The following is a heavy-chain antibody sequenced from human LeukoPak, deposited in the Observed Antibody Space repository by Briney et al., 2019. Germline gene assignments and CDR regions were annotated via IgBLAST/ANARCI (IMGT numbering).Heavy chain of an antibody. V-gene: IGHV3-48*04. J-gene: IGHJ4*02. D-gene: IGHD6-19*01. CDR2: ISSSGGTI. Sequence: PGGSLRLSCAASGFTFSSYSMNWVRQAPGKGLEWVSYISSSGGTIYYADSVEGRFTISRDDAKNSLYLQMNSLGAGDTAVYYCARDRLEIVVAGTVDYWGQGTLVTVSS. CDR3: ARDRLEIVVAGTVDY. CDR1: GFTFSSYS.